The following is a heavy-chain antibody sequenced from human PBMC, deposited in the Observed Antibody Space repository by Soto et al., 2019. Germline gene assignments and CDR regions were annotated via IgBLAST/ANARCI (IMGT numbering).Heavy chain of an antibody. D-gene: IGHD3-22*01. J-gene: IGHJ6*02. Sequence: GGSLRLSCAASGFTFSSYWMSWVRQAPGKGLEWVANIKQDGSEKYYVDSVKGRFTISRDNAKDSLYLQMNSLRAEDTAVYYCARTGGGLSYYYDSSATDGMDVWGQGTTVAVSS. V-gene: IGHV3-7*01. CDR3: ARTGGGLSYYYDSSATDGMDV. CDR1: GFTFSSYW. CDR2: IKQDGSEK.